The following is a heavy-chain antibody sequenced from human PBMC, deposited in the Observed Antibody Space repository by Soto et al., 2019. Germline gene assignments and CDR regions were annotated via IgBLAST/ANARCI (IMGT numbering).Heavy chain of an antibody. CDR2: FYPGDSTS. V-gene: IGHV5-51*01. CDR3: ARVIGYCRNNDCSWTFDV. D-gene: IGHD2-15*01. CDR1: GYSFISYW. J-gene: IGHJ3*01. Sequence: GESLKISCKTSGYSFISYWVAWVRQLPGKGLEWMGTFYPGDSTSTYSPSFQGQVTISVDTSITTAYLQLNSLKASDTAMYYCARVIGYCRNNDCSWTFDVWGQGTMVTVSS.